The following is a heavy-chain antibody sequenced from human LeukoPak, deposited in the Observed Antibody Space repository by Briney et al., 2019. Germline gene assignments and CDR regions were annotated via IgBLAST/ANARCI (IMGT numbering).Heavy chain of an antibody. CDR3: AREGYDFWSGSNNWFDP. J-gene: IGHJ5*02. V-gene: IGHV3-7*01. CDR1: GFTFSSYW. D-gene: IGHD3-3*01. Sequence: GGSLRPSCAASGFTFSSYWMSWVRQAPGKGLEWVANIKQDGSEKYYVDSVKGRFTISRDNAKNSLYLQMNSLRAEDTAVYYCAREGYDFWSGSNNWFDPWGQGTLVTVSS. CDR2: IKQDGSEK.